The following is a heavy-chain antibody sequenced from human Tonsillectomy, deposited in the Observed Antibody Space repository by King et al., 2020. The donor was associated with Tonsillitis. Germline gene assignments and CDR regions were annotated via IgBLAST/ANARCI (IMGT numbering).Heavy chain of an antibody. CDR1: GFTFNSYA. CDR2: ISGSGGNT. D-gene: IGHD3-22*01. J-gene: IGHJ3*02. V-gene: IGHV3-23*04. Sequence: VQLVESGGGLVQPGGSLRLSCAASGFTFNSYAMSWVRQAPGKGLEWVSTISGSGGNTFYTDSVKGRFTISRDNSKNTLSLQMNSLRAEDSAVYYCAKDRWTDYYDSSGFYGDAFDIWGAGTMVTVSS. CDR3: AKDRWTDYYDSSGFYGDAFDI.